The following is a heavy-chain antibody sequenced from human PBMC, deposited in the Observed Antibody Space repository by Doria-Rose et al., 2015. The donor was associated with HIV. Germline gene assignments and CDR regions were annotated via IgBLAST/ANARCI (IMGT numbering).Heavy chain of an antibody. CDR3: TKSYNNFWSGFYYDY. CDR2: IRSKAYGGTT. Sequence: VQLVHSGVGLVHPGRSLRLSCRVFGFTFSDSAINWVRQAPGKGLGWLGFIRSKAYGGTTEYAASLKDRFTISRDDSNTIAYLHMNSLKTEDTAVYFCTKSYNNFWSGFYYDYGGPGT. J-gene: IGHJ4*02. V-gene: IGHV3-49*04. D-gene: IGHD3-3*01. CDR1: GFTFSDSA.